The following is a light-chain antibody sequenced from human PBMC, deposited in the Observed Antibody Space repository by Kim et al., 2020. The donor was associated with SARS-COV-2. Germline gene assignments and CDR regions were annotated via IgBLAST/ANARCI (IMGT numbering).Light chain of an antibody. V-gene: IGKV6D-21*02. CDR1: QSIGSS. CDR2: YVS. CDR3: HQTNNLRYT. J-gene: IGKJ2*01. Sequence: SVRPKEKGTIACRASQSIGSSLHWYQQKPDQSPKLLIKYVSQSISGVPSRFSGSGSGTDFTLTINSLEAEDAAVYYCHQTNNLRYTFGQGTKLEI.